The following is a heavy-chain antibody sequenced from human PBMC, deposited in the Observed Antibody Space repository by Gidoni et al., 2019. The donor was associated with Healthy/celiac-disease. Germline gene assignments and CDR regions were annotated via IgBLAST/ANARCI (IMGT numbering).Heavy chain of an antibody. CDR1: VFTFTAYY. V-gene: IGHV1-2*02. Sequence: QARLVQSGAEVKMPWASLTHPCKASVFTFTAYYTPRVRQATGQGLEWMGWINPSSGSTNYAQKFQGRVTITRDTSISADSMKLSWLRSDGTAVYSYAGAFYFDSSGYSDVGDYWGQGTLVTVSS. D-gene: IGHD3-22*01. J-gene: IGHJ4*02. CDR2: INPSSGST. CDR3: AGAFYFDSSGYSDVGDY.